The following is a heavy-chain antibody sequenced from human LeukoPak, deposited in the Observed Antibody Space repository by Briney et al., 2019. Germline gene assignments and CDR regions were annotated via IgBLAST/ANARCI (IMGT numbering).Heavy chain of an antibody. D-gene: IGHD3-22*01. CDR1: GGTFISYA. CDR3: ARVARPYYDSSGYYQSFDY. V-gene: IGHV1-69*01. Sequence: SVKVSCKASGGTFISYAISWVRQAPGQGLEWMGGIIPIFGTANYAQKFQGRVTITADESTSTAYMELSSLRSEDTAVYYCARVARPYYDSSGYYQSFDYWGQGTLVTVSS. CDR2: IIPIFGTA. J-gene: IGHJ4*02.